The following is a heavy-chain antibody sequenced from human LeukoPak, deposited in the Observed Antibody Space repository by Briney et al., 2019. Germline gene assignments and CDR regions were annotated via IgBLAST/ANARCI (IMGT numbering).Heavy chain of an antibody. J-gene: IGHJ4*02. CDR1: GFTFSNAW. CDR3: TSRTYTTNDY. Sequence: PGGSLRLSCAASGFTFSNAWMNWVRQAPGKGLEPLGRIKTKTDGETTEYAAPMRGRLTISRDDSKNTLYLQMNSLNTEDTAVYYCTSRTYTTNDYWGQGTLVTVSS. V-gene: IGHV3-15*01. D-gene: IGHD2-2*02. CDR2: IKTKTDGETT.